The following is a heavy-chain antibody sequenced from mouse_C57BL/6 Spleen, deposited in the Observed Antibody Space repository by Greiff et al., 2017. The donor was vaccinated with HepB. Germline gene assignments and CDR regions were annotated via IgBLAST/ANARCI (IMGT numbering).Heavy chain of an antibody. D-gene: IGHD2-1*01. CDR3: ARRSSYGNYSAWFAY. J-gene: IGHJ3*01. CDR2: INPNYGTT. V-gene: IGHV1-39*01. Sequence: VQLQQSGPELVKPGASVKISCKASGYSFTDYNMNWVKQSNGKSLEWIGVINPNYGTTSYNQKFKGQATLTVDQSTSTAYMQLNSLTSEDSAVYDCARRSSYGNYSAWFAYWGQGTLVTVST. CDR1: GYSFTDYN.